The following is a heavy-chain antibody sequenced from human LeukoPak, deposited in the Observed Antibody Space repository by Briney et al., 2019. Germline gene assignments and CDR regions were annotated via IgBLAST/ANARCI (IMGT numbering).Heavy chain of an antibody. CDR1: RFTFSSYL. D-gene: IGHD6-19*01. Sequence: PGGSLRLSCAASRFTFSSYLMHWVRQAPGKGLVGVSGINSDGSSTSYADSVKGRFTISRDNAKNTLYLQMNSLRLEDTAVYYCARGPRGQWLNYYYYYMDVWGKGTTVTVSS. J-gene: IGHJ6*03. CDR2: INSDGSST. CDR3: ARGPRGQWLNYYYYYMDV. V-gene: IGHV3-74*01.